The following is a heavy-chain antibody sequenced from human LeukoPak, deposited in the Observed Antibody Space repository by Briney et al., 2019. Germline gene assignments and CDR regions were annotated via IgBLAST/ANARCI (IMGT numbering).Heavy chain of an antibody. CDR2: ISAYNGNT. D-gene: IGHD2-2*01. Sequence: GAPVKVSCKASGYTFTSYGISWVRQAPGQGLEWMGWISAYNGNTNYAQKLQGRVTMTTDTSTSTAYMELRSLRSDDTAVYYCARNVVVPAAILWFDPWGQGTLVTVSS. CDR3: ARNVVVPAAILWFDP. V-gene: IGHV1-18*01. J-gene: IGHJ5*02. CDR1: GYTFTSYG.